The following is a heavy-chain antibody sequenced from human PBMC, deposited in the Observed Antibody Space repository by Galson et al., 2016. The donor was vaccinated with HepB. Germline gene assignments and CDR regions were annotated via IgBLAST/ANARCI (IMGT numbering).Heavy chain of an antibody. V-gene: IGHV3-74*01. CDR2: INSDGTDA. Sequence: SLRLSCAASGFTFSKYWMHWVRQAPGKGLVWVSRINSDGTDASYADSVKGRFTISRDSAKNMFYLQMTSRGAEDTALYYCARDNPHCCDCYESYGYFDLLGRGTVVTVSS. J-gene: IGHJ2*01. CDR3: ARDNPHCCDCYESYGYFDL. D-gene: IGHD2-21*02. CDR1: GFTFSKYW.